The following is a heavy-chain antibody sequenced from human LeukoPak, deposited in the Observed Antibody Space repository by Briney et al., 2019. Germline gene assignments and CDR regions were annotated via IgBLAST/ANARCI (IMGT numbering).Heavy chain of an antibody. CDR3: AKSWNYGSSPFDY. CDR2: ISWNSGSV. V-gene: IGHV3-9*01. CDR1: GFTFDDYA. D-gene: IGHD3-10*01. J-gene: IGHJ4*02. Sequence: GGSLRLSCAASGFTFDDYAMHWVRQTPGKGLEWVSGISWNSGSVGYADSVKGRFTISRDNAKKSLYLQMNSLRAEDTALYYCAKSWNYGSSPFDYWGQGTLVTVSS.